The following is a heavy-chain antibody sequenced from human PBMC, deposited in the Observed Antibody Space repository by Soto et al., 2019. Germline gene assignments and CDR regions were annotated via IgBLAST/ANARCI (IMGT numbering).Heavy chain of an antibody. CDR2: ISSSSYI. J-gene: IGHJ6*02. V-gene: IGHV3-21*06. D-gene: IGHD4-4*01. CDR1: GFTFSTYS. Sequence: EVQLVESGGGLAKPGGSLRLSCAASGFTFSTYSMNWVRQAPGKGLEWVSSISSSSYIYYADSVKGRFTISRDNVQNSLYLQMNSLRAEDTAVYYCARDSVPSTVTTFYYNYGMDVWGQGTTVTVSS. CDR3: ARDSVPSTVTTFYYNYGMDV.